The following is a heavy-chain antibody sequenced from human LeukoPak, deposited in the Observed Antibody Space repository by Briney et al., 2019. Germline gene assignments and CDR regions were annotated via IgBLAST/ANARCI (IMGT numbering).Heavy chain of an antibody. D-gene: IGHD1-26*01. Sequence: GGSLRLSCAASGFSFSSYWRHWVRQAPGKGLVWVSRISKDGSTTNYADSVKGRFTIYRDNAKKTLYLQMNSLRAEDTAVYYCARMSSGSDAFDIWGQGTMVTVSS. CDR1: GFSFSSYW. CDR2: ISKDGSTT. CDR3: ARMSSGSDAFDI. J-gene: IGHJ3*02. V-gene: IGHV3-74*01.